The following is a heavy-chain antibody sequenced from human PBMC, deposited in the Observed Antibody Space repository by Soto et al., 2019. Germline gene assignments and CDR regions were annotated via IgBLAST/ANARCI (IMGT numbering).Heavy chain of an antibody. V-gene: IGHV4-31*03. CDR1: GGSISSGGYY. J-gene: IGHJ5*02. Sequence: QVQLQESGPGLVKPSQTLSLTCTVSGGSISSGGYYWSWIRQHPGKGLEWIGYIYYSGSTYYNPSLESRVTISVDTSKNQFSLKLSSVTAADTAVYYCARDYGIAAAGKGGWFDPWGQGTLVTVSS. CDR2: IYYSGST. D-gene: IGHD6-13*01. CDR3: ARDYGIAAAGKGGWFDP.